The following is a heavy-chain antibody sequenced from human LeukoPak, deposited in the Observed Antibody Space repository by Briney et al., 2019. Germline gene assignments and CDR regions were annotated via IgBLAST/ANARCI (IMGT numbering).Heavy chain of an antibody. CDR3: ARITMIVVVPTAAFDI. CDR1: GFTFSSYS. D-gene: IGHD3-22*01. V-gene: IGHV3-21*01. Sequence: GGSLRLSCAASGFTFSSYSMNWVRQVPGKGLEWVSSISSSSSYIYYADSVKGRFTISRDNAKNSLYLQMNSLRAEDTAVYYCARITMIVVVPTAAFDIWGQGTMVTVSS. J-gene: IGHJ3*02. CDR2: ISSSSSYI.